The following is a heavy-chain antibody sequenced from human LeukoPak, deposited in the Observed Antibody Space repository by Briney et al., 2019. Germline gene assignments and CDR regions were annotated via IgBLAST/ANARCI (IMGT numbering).Heavy chain of an antibody. D-gene: IGHD2-15*01. CDR2: IIPIFGTA. V-gene: IGHV1-69*13. Sequence: SVKVSCKASGGTFSSYAISWVRQAPGQGLEWMGGIIPIFGTANYAQKFQGRVTITADESTSTAYMELSSLRSEDTAVYYCARDCSGGSCYCFWGQGTLVTVSS. J-gene: IGHJ4*02. CDR1: GGTFSSYA. CDR3: ARDCSGGSCYCF.